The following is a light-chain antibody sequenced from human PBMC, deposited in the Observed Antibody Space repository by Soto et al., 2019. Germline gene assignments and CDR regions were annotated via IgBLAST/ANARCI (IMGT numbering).Light chain of an antibody. CDR3: QSYDSSLSAVV. J-gene: IGLJ2*01. V-gene: IGLV1-40*01. CDR1: SSNIGAGYD. Sequence: QSVLTQPPSVSGAPGQRVTISCTGSSSNIGAGYDVHWYQPLPGTAPKLLIYGNSNRPSGVPDRFSGSKSGTSASLAITGLQAEDEGDYYCQSYDSSLSAVVFGGGTKLTVL. CDR2: GNS.